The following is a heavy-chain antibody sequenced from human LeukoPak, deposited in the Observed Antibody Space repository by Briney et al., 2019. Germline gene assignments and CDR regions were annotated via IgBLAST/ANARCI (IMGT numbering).Heavy chain of an antibody. V-gene: IGHV3-48*04. CDR1: GFSFSGYS. Sequence: GGSLRLSCTDSGFSFSGYSMNWVRQAPGKGLDWVSYISSGSRTIFYAESVKGRFTISRDNAKNLLYLEMNSLRAEDTAVYYCVRESIRGTRDFDYWGQGTLVTVSS. CDR2: ISSGSRTI. D-gene: IGHD2-21*01. J-gene: IGHJ4*02. CDR3: VRESIRGTRDFDY.